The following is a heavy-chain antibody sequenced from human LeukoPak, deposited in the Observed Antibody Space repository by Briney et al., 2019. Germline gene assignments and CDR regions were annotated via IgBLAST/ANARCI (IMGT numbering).Heavy chain of an antibody. CDR3: ARDWGDYVDYYYYYYMDV. CDR2: INPNSGGT. D-gene: IGHD4-17*01. Sequence: ASVKVSCKASGYTFTGYYIHWVRQAPGQGLEWMGWINPNSGGTNYAQKFQGRVTMTRDMSTSTVYMELSSLRSEDTAVYYCARDWGDYVDYYYYYYMDVWGKGTTVTVSS. V-gene: IGHV1-2*02. CDR1: GYTFTGYY. J-gene: IGHJ6*03.